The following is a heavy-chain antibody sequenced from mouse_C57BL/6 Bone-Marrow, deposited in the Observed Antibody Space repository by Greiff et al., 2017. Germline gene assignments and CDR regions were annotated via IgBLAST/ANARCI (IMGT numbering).Heavy chain of an antibody. CDR3: ARKTAQATYYFDY. J-gene: IGHJ2*01. V-gene: IGHV2-9-1*01. D-gene: IGHD3-2*02. CDR2: IWTGGGT. CDR1: GFSLTSYA. Sequence: QVQLQQSGPGLVAPSQSLSITCTVSGFSLTSYAISWVRQPPGKGLEWLGVIWTGGGTNYNSALKSRLSISKDNSTSQVFLKMNSLQTDDTAGYYFARKTAQATYYFDYWGQGTTLTVSA.